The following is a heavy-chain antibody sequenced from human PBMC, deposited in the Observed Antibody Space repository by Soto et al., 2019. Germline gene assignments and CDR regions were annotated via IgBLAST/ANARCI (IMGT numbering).Heavy chain of an antibody. V-gene: IGHV3-49*03. CDR1: GFTFGDYA. J-gene: IGHJ4*02. CDR2: IRGKAYGGTT. D-gene: IGHD3-3*01. Sequence: GGSLRLSCTASGFTFGDYAMSWFRQAPGKGLEWVGFIRGKAYGGTTEYAASVKGRFTISRDDSKSIAYLQMNSLKTEDTAVYYCTRGVTIFGVVQNFDYWGQGTLVTVSS. CDR3: TRGVTIFGVVQNFDY.